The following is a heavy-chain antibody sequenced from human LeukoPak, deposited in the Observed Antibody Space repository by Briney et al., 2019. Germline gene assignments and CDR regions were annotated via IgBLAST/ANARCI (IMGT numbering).Heavy chain of an antibody. D-gene: IGHD3-22*01. V-gene: IGHV1-2*06. CDR1: GYTFTGYY. CDR3: AREILGLYDSSGYYYGLYAFDI. J-gene: IGHJ3*02. Sequence: VASVKVSCKASGYTFTGYYMHWARQAPGQGLEWMGRINPNSGGTNYAQKFQGRVTMTRDTSISTAYMELSRLRSDDTAVYYCAREILGLYDSSGYYYGLYAFDIWGQGTMVTVSS. CDR2: INPNSGGT.